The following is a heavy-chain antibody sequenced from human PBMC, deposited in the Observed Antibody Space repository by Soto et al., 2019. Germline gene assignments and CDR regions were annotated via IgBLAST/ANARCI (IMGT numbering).Heavy chain of an antibody. J-gene: IGHJ4*02. Sequence: EVQLVESGGGLIQPGGSLRLSCAVSGFTVSNNYMSWVRQAPGKGLEGVSVIYSGGYTAYGDSVKGRFTISRDNSKNKLSPQMNTPDADAGAGYYGASEGGGGGYWGQGTLVTVSS. D-gene: IGHD3-16*01. V-gene: IGHV3-53*01. CDR2: IYSGGYT. CDR3: ASEGGGGGY. CDR1: GFTVSNNY.